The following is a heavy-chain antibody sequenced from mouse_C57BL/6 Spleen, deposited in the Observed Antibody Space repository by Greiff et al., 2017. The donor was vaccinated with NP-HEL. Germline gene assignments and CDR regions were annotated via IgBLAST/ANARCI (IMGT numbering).Heavy chain of an antibody. CDR3: ARNPLYYYGSSRYYFDY. V-gene: IGHV5-17*01. D-gene: IGHD1-1*01. J-gene: IGHJ2*01. CDR1: GFTFSDYG. CDR2: ISSGSSTI. Sequence: EVQVVESGGGLVKPGGSLKLSCAASGFTFSDYGMHWVRQAPEKGLEWVAYISSGSSTIYYADTVKGRFTISRDNAKNTLFLQMTSLRSEDTAMYYCARNPLYYYGSSRYYFDYWGQGTTLTVSS.